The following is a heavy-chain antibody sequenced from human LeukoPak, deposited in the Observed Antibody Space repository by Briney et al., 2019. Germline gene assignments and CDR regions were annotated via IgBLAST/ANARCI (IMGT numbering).Heavy chain of an antibody. D-gene: IGHD6-19*01. CDR3: ARDIAVATGYYYHYGMDV. J-gene: IGHJ6*02. CDR1: GFTFNIYS. CDR2: ISSSGFTI. Sequence: GGSLRLSCAASGFTFNIYSMNWVRQAPGKGLEWVSYISSSGFTIYYADSVKGRFTISRDNAKNSLYLQMNSLRAEDTAVFYCARDIAVATGYYYHYGMDVWGQGTTVTVSS. V-gene: IGHV3-48*01.